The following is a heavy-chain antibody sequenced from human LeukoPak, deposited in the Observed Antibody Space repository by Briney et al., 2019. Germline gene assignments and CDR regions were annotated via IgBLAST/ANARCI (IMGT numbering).Heavy chain of an antibody. D-gene: IGHD5-12*01. V-gene: IGHV3-23*01. Sequence: GGSLRLSCAASGFTFSTYAMIWVRQAPGKGLEWVSAISGSGGYTYYADSVEGRFTISRDNSKNTLYLQMGSLGAEDTAVYYCAKAPYDNYYYYMGVWGKGTTVTVSS. J-gene: IGHJ6*03. CDR2: ISGSGGYT. CDR3: AKAPYDNYYYYMGV. CDR1: GFTFSTYA.